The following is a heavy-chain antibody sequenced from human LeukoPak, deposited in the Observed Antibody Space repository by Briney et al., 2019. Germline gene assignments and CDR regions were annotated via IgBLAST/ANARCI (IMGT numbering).Heavy chain of an antibody. D-gene: IGHD3-22*01. V-gene: IGHV3-9*03. J-gene: IGHJ5*02. CDR3: AKGLRYYYDSSGYSP. CDR2: ISWNSGSI. CDR1: GFTFDDYA. Sequence: AGRSLRLSCAASGFTFDDYAMQWVRQAPGKGLEWVSGISWNSGSIGYADSVKGRFTIPRGKAKNSLYLQMNSLRAEDMALSYCAKGLRYYYDSSGYSPWGQGTLVTVSS.